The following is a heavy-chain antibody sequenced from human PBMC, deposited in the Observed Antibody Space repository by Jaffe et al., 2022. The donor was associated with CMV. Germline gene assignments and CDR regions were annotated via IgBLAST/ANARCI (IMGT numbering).Heavy chain of an antibody. J-gene: IGHJ5*02. CDR1: GYTFTSYY. V-gene: IGHV1-46*01. CDR3: ARGLLVRGTGNWFDP. Sequence: QVQLVQSGAEVKKPGASVKVSCKASGYTFTSYYMHWVRQAPGQGLEWMGIINPSGGSTSYAQKFQGRVTMTRDTSTSTVYMELSSLRSEDTAVYYCARGLLVRGTGNWFDPWGQGTLVTVSS. CDR2: INPSGGST. D-gene: IGHD3-10*01.